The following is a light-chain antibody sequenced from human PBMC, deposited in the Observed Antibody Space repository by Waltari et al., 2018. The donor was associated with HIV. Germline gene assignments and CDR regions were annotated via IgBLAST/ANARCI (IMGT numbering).Light chain of an antibody. V-gene: IGLV3-1*01. CDR2: QDT. CDR3: QAWDSGTIV. Sequence: SYDLTQPPSVSVSSGQTATVTCSGVTLGHKYVSWYQQRSGQSPVLVIYQDTKRPPGIPERFFGSTSENTATLTIDETQPLDEAHYSGQAWDSGTIVFGGGTNLTVL. CDR1: TLGHKY. J-gene: IGLJ3*02.